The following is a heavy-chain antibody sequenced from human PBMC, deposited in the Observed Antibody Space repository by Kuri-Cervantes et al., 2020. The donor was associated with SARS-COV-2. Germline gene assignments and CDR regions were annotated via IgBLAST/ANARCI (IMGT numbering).Heavy chain of an antibody. CDR3: ARVGATWGACDY. D-gene: IGHD1-26*01. CDR2: ISAYNGNT. V-gene: IGHV1-18*01. CDR1: GYTFTSYG. Sequence: ASVKVSCKASGYTFTSYGISWVRQAPGQGLEWMGWISAYNGNTNYAQKLQGRATMTTDTSTSTAYMELRSLSSDDTAVYYCARVGATWGACDYWGQGTLVTVSS. J-gene: IGHJ4*02.